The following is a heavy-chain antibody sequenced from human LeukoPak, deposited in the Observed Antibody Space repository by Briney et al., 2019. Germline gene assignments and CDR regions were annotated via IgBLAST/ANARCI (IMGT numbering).Heavy chain of an antibody. D-gene: IGHD5-18*01. J-gene: IGHJ6*03. V-gene: IGHV3-7*01. CDR3: ARDRTAMPYYYYYYMDV. Sequence: GGSLRLSCAASGFTFSSYWMSWVRQAPGKGLEWVANIKQDGSEKYYVDSVKGRFTISRDNAKNSLYLQMNSLRAEDTAVYYCARDRTAMPYYYYYYMDVWGKGTTVTVS. CDR2: IKQDGSEK. CDR1: GFTFSSYW.